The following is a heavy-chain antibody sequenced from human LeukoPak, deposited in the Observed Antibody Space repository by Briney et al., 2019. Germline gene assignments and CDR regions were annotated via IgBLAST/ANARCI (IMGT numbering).Heavy chain of an antibody. V-gene: IGHV3-23*01. CDR1: GFTFSSYA. J-gene: IGHJ4*02. CDR3: AKQVGGWPREYFDY. CDR2: ISGSGGRT. Sequence: PGGALRLSCAASGFTFSSYAMSWVRQAPGKGLEWVSAISGSGGRTYYAESVKGRFSISRDNSKNTLYLQMNSLRAEDTAVYYCAKQVGGWPREYFDYWGQGTLVTVSS. D-gene: IGHD6-19*01.